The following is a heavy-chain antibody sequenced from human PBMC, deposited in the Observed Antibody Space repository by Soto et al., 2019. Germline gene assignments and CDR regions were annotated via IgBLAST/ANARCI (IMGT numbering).Heavy chain of an antibody. CDR3: AKATIGGSKSYGMDV. D-gene: IGHD3-10*01. CDR1: GFTFSSHS. V-gene: IGHV3-23*01. Sequence: GGSLRLSCAASGFTFSSHSMTWVRQAPGKGLEWVSTLSDDGVTANYADSVKGRFTISRDNSKKTLHLQMNSLGAEDTAVYYCAKATIGGSKSYGMDVWGQGTTVTVSS. CDR2: LSDDGVTA. J-gene: IGHJ6*02.